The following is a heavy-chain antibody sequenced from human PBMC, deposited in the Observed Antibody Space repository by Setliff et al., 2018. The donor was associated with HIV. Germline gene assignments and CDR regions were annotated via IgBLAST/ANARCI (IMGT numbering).Heavy chain of an antibody. CDR2: MSYSGSA. Sequence: PSETLSLTCTVSGGSISSRDYYWGWIRQPPGKGLEWIGSMSYSGSAYYNPSLKSRVTISVDTSKSQFSLRLSSVTAADTAVYYCARGARSYFDLWGRGTLVTVSS. V-gene: IGHV4-39*01. CDR3: ARGARSYFDL. CDR1: GGSISSRDYY. J-gene: IGHJ2*01.